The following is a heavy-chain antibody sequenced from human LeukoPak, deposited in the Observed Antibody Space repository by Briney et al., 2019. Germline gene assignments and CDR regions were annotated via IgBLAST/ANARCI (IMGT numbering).Heavy chain of an antibody. CDR3: ARELRGYSFDY. V-gene: IGHV4-39*07. CDR2: IYYSGST. Sequence: ASETLSLTCTVSGGSISSSSYYWGWIRQPPGKGLEWIGSIYYSGSTYYNPSLKSRVTISVDTSKNQFSLKLSSVTAADTAVYYCARELRGYSFDYWGQGTLVTVSS. CDR1: GGSISSSSYY. J-gene: IGHJ4*02. D-gene: IGHD5-18*01.